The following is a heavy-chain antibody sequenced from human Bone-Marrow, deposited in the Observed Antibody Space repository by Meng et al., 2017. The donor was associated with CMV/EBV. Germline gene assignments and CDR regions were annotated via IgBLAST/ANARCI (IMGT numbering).Heavy chain of an antibody. V-gene: IGHV1-2*02. CDR1: GYTFTGYY. CDR2: ITPNSGGT. J-gene: IGHJ4*02. Sequence: ASVKVSCKASGYTFTGYYMHWVRQAPGQGLEWMGWITPNSGGTNYAQKFQGRVTMTRDTSISTAYMELSRLRSDDTAVYYCAREEYFSSSGDYWGQGTLVTVSS. CDR3: AREEYFSSSGDY. D-gene: IGHD6-6*01.